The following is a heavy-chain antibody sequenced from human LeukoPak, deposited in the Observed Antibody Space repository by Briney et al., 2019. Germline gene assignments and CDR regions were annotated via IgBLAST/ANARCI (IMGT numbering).Heavy chain of an antibody. CDR2: IYTSGST. CDR3: AREVGCSSTSCYAFIDY. V-gene: IGHV4-61*02. D-gene: IGHD2-2*01. Sequence: SQTLSLTCTVSGGSISSGSYYWSWIRQPAGKGLEWIGRIYTSGSTNYNPSLKSRVTISVDTSKNQFSLKLSSVTAADTAVYYCAREVGCSSTSCYAFIDYWGQGTLVTVSS. CDR1: GGSISSGSYY. J-gene: IGHJ4*02.